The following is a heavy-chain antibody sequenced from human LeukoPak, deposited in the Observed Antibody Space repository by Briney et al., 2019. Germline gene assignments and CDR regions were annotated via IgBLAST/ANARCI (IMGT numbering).Heavy chain of an antibody. V-gene: IGHV4-30-2*01. D-gene: IGHD2-15*01. J-gene: IGHJ4*02. CDR3: ARADCSGGSCYFGY. Sequence: SETLSLTCAVFAGSISIVGYSWSWIRQPPRKGHEWIGYIYHSGSTYYNPSLKSRVTISVDRSKNQFSLKLSSVTAADTAVYYCARADCSGGSCYFGYWGQGTLVTVSS. CDR1: AGSISIVGYS. CDR2: IYHSGST.